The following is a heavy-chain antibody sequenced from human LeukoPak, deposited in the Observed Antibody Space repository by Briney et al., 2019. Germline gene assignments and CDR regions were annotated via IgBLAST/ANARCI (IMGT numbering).Heavy chain of an antibody. D-gene: IGHD1-14*01. Sequence: SETLSLTCAVYGGSFSGYYWSWIRQPPEKGLEWIGEINHSGSTNYNPSLKSRVTISVDTSKNQFSLKLSSVTAADTAVYYCARVARKGVPVDYWGQGTLVTVSS. J-gene: IGHJ4*02. V-gene: IGHV4-34*01. CDR3: ARVARKGVPVDY. CDR1: GGSFSGYY. CDR2: INHSGST.